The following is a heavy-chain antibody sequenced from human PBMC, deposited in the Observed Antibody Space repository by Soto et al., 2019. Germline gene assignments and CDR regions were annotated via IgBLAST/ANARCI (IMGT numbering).Heavy chain of an antibody. CDR2: FYYIGST. J-gene: IGHJ4*02. V-gene: IGHV4-39*01. Sequence: SETLSLTCTVSDDSISSSSYYWGWIRQPPGKVLEWIGSFYYIGSTYYNPSLKSRVTISVDTSKNHFSLKMNSVTAADTAVYYCARLRRLPPYHSDYWGQGTLVTVSS. D-gene: IGHD5-12*01. CDR1: DDSISSSSYY. CDR3: ARLRRLPPYHSDY.